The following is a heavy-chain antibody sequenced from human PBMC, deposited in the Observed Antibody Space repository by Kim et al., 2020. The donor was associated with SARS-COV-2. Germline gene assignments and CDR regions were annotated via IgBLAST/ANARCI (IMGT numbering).Heavy chain of an antibody. CDR2: ISYSGST. CDR1: GGSFSSYY. CDR3: AGERRSGTYYYFDY. V-gene: IGHV4-59*01. Sequence: SESLSLTCTVSGGSFSSYYWSWIRQPPGKGLEWIAYISYSGSTNYSASLKGRVTISVDTSKNQFSLKLNSVTAADTAVYYCAGERRSGTYYYFDYWGQGT. J-gene: IGHJ4*02. D-gene: IGHD3-10*01.